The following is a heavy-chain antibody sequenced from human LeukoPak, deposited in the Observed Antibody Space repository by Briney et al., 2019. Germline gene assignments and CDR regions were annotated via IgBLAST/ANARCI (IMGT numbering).Heavy chain of an antibody. D-gene: IGHD6-25*01. V-gene: IGHV4-59*01. J-gene: IGHJ4*02. CDR1: GGSISSYY. CDR2: IYHTGST. Sequence: SETLSLTCTVSGGSISSYYWSWIRQPPGKGLEWIANIYHTGSTNYNPSLSSRVTISIDTAKNQFSLKLTSVTAADTAVFYCARRGRNSSGWQDYLWGQGTLVTVSS. CDR3: ARRGRNSSGWQDYL.